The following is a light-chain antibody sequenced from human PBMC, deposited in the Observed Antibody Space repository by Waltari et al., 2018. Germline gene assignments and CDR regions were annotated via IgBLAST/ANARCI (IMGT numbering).Light chain of an antibody. V-gene: IGLV2-14*01. CDR1: NNDIGAQNL. CDR2: EVS. Sequence: QSALTQPASVSGSVGQPISISCHGSNNDIGAQNLVPWYQQYPGKPPKLVIYEVSNRPSGVSNRFSASKSGTTASLTISGLQAEDEAEYFCSSYATRYMVLFGGGTRVTVL. J-gene: IGLJ2*01. CDR3: SSYATRYMVL.